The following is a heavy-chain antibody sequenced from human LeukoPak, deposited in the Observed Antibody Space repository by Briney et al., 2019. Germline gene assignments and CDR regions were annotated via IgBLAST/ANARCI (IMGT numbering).Heavy chain of an antibody. CDR3: ARDHGSKSSYDY. J-gene: IGHJ4*02. V-gene: IGHV1-8*02. Sequence: ASVKVSYKASGYTFTGYYTHWVRQAPGQGLEWMGWMNPNSGNTRYAQKVQGRITMTRDTSISTAYMELSSLRSDDTAVYYCARDHGSKSSYDYWGQGTLVTVSS. CDR2: MNPNSGNT. D-gene: IGHD3-10*01. CDR1: GYTFTGYY.